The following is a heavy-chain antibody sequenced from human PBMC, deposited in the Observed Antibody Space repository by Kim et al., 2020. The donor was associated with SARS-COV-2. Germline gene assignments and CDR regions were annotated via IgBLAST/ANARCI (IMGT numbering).Heavy chain of an antibody. CDR1: GYTLTELS. CDR3: ATAPAIAVAGKGVNNWFDT. J-gene: IGHJ5*02. CDR2: FDPEDGET. D-gene: IGHD6-19*01. Sequence: ASVKVSCKVSGYTLTELSMHWVRQAPGKGLEWMGGFDPEDGETIYAQKVRGRVTMTEDTSTDTAYMELSSLRSEDTAVYDCATAPAIAVAGKGVNNWFDTWGQGTLVTVSS. V-gene: IGHV1-24*01.